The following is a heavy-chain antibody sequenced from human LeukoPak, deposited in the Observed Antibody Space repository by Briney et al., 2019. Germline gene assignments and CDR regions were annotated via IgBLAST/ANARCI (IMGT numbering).Heavy chain of an antibody. CDR2: ISAYNGNT. J-gene: IGHJ4*02. V-gene: IGHV1-18*01. D-gene: IGHD5-18*01. Sequence: ASVKVSCKATAYTFSCCGYSWSRHPPGQGLEWMGWISAYNGNTNYAQKLQGRVTMTTDTSTSTAYMNVKSQRREDTGVYYTESVVYRYEARYWGQGTLVTVSS. CDR3: ESVVYRYEARY. CDR1: AYTFSCCG.